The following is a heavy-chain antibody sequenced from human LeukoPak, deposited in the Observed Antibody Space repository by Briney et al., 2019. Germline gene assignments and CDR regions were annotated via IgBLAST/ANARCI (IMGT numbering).Heavy chain of an antibody. CDR1: GGSISTYY. Sequence: PSETLSLTCTVSGGSISTYYWSWIRQTAGKGLEWIGRIYSSGSTNYNPSLESRVTVSLDTSKNQFSLKLSSVTAADTAFYYCARDSSVSSWAFDIWGQGTVVTVSS. V-gene: IGHV4-4*07. D-gene: IGHD3-22*01. J-gene: IGHJ3*02. CDR3: ARDSSVSSWAFDI. CDR2: IYSSGST.